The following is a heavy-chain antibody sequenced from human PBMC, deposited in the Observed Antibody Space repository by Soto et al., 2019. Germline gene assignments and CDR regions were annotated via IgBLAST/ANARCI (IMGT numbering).Heavy chain of an antibody. D-gene: IGHD1-1*01. J-gene: IGHJ5*02. Sequence: ELQLLESGGDLVQPGESLILSCVASGFTFGTYAMSWVRQAPGRGLEWVSSINGRGDNAYYADSVKGRFTISRDNSGNILYLQMHSLRADDTGVYYCAKARLATGATVRFDPWGQGTLVTVSS. CDR3: AKARLATGATVRFDP. V-gene: IGHV3-23*01. CDR1: GFTFGTYA. CDR2: INGRGDNA.